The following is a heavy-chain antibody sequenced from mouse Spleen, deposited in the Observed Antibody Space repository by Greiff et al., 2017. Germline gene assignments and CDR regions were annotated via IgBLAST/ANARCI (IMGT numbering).Heavy chain of an antibody. CDR3: ARHEDYGTDY. V-gene: IGHV5-9-3*01. CDR2: ISSGGSYT. D-gene: IGHD1-1*01. CDR1: GFTFSSYA. Sequence: EVKLMESGGGLVKPGGSLKLSCAASGFTFSSYAMSWVRQTPEKRLEWVATISSGGSYTYYPDSVKGRFTISRDNAKNTLYLQMSSLRSEDTAMYYCARHEDYGTDYWGQGTTLTVSS. J-gene: IGHJ2*01.